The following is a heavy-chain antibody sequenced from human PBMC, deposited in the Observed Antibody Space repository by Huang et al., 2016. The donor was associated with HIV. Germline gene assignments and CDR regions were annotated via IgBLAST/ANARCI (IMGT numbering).Heavy chain of an antibody. CDR1: GGSFSDQI. CDR3: AMSLRYQYDSRSYWGRYFDY. Sequence: QVQLEQSGPEVRKPGSSVKVSCQASGGSFSDQIISWVRQAPGQRLEWMGGIIPLCRAPAYAQEFKGRVTMTADESTATIYMELNSLTSEDTAVYYCAMSLRYQYDSRSYWGRYFDYWGQGTLVTVSS. J-gene: IGHJ4*02. D-gene: IGHD3-16*01. V-gene: IGHV1-69*01. CDR2: IIPLCRAP.